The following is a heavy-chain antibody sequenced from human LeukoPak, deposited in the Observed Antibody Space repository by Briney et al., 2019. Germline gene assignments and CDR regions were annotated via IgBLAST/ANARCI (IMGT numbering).Heavy chain of an antibody. V-gene: IGHV3-48*03. Sequence: GGSLRLSCAASGFTFSSYEMNWVRQAPGKGLEWVSYISSSGSTIYYADSVKGRFTISRDNAKNSLYLQMNSLRAEDTAIYYCARGITMIVDWFDPWGQGTLVTVSS. D-gene: IGHD3-22*01. CDR3: ARGITMIVDWFDP. J-gene: IGHJ5*02. CDR2: ISSSGSTI. CDR1: GFTFSSYE.